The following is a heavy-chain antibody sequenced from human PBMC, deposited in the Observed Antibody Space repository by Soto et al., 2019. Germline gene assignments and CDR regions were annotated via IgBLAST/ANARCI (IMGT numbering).Heavy chain of an antibody. V-gene: IGHV4-30-2*01. CDR1: GGSISSGGYS. CDR2: IYHSGST. CDR3: ARYRREAVAGYTLDN. D-gene: IGHD6-13*01. Sequence: SETLSLTCAVSGGSISSGGYSWSWIRQPPGKGLEWIGYIYHSGSTYYNPSLKSRVTISVDRSKNQFSLKLSSVTAADTAVYYGARYRREAVAGYTLDNWGQGILVTVSS. J-gene: IGHJ4*02.